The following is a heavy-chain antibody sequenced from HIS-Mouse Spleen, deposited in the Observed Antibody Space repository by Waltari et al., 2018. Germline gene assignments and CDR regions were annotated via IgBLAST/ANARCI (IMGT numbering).Heavy chain of an antibody. J-gene: IGHJ4*02. Sequence: QVQLVESGGGVVQPGRSLRLACAVSGFTFSSYGMHWVRQAPGKGLEWVAVISYDGSNKYYADSVKGRFTISRDNSKNTLYLQMNSLRAEDTAVYYCAKDRGSQFDYWGQGTLVTVSS. CDR2: ISYDGSNK. D-gene: IGHD1-26*01. CDR3: AKDRGSQFDY. V-gene: IGHV3-30*18. CDR1: GFTFSSYG.